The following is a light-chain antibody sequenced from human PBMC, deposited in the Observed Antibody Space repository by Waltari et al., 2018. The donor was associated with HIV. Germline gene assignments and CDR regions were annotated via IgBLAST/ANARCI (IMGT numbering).Light chain of an antibody. J-gene: IGLJ2*01. V-gene: IGLV3-25*03. Sequence: YELTQSPSMSVSPGQTARISCSGDALPMKYCFWYQQKPGQAPVLIIYKDMERPSWGPERFSASSSGKRVILTSSGGQAEDEAVYYCQSTDSGGTHVVFGGGTKLTVL. CDR3: QSTDSGGTHVV. CDR1: ALPMKY. CDR2: KDM.